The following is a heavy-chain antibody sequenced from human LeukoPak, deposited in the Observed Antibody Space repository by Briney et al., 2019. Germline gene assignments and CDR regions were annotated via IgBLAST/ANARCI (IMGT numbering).Heavy chain of an antibody. V-gene: IGHV4-59*01. D-gene: IGHD1/OR15-1a*01. CDR1: GGSISSYY. CDR2: IYYSGST. CDR3: AREREVEQFGY. Sequence: SETLSLTCTVSGGSISSYYWSWIRQPPGKGLEWIGYIYYSGSTNYNPSLKSRVTISVDTSKNQFSLKLSSVTAADAAVYYCAREREVEQFGYWGQGTLVTVSS. J-gene: IGHJ4*02.